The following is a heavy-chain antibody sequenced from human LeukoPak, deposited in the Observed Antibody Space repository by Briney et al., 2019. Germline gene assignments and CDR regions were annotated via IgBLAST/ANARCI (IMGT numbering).Heavy chain of an antibody. CDR3: AKDPHCTSTSCYDYFDY. D-gene: IGHD2-2*01. Sequence: GGSLRLSRAASGFTFSDNYMSWVRQAPGKGLEWVSVMYSGGDTYYADSVKGQFTISRDNSKNTLYLQMNSLRAEDTAVYYCAKDPHCTSTSCYDYFDYWGEGTLVTVSS. CDR2: MYSGGDT. J-gene: IGHJ4*02. V-gene: IGHV3-53*01. CDR1: GFTFSDNY.